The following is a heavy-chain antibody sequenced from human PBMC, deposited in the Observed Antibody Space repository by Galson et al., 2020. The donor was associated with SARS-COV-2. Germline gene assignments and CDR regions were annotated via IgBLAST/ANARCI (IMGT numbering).Heavy chain of an antibody. Sequence: ETSETLSLTCTVSGGSISSGGYYWSWIRQHPGKGLEWIGYIYYSGSTYYNPSLKSRVTISVDTSKNQFSLKLSSVTAADTAVYYCAREVAGYCSGGSCYVIDYWGQGTLVTVSS. D-gene: IGHD2-15*01. V-gene: IGHV4-31*03. CDR3: AREVAGYCSGGSCYVIDY. J-gene: IGHJ4*02. CDR2: IYYSGST. CDR1: GGSISSGGYY.